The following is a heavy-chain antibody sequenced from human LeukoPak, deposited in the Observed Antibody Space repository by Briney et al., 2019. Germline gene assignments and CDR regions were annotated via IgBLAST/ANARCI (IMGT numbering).Heavy chain of an antibody. CDR2: IHYTGAT. J-gene: IGHJ4*02. Sequence: SETLSLTCAVSGGSLSPHYWSWIRQPPGKGLEWVGEIHYTGATSYNPSLKSRATISIDTSKNQVSLKLSSVTAADTAVYYCARGNILSGYCFDFWGQGALVTVSS. CDR3: ARGNILSGYCFDF. CDR1: GGSLSPHY. V-gene: IGHV4-34*01. D-gene: IGHD3-9*01.